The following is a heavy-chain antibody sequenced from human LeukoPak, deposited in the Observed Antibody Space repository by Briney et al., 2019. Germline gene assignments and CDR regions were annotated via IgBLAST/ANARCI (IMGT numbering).Heavy chain of an antibody. D-gene: IGHD5-18*01. CDR1: GGSISSYY. J-gene: IGHJ4*02. CDR2: IYYSGST. V-gene: IGHV4-59*08. Sequence: PSETLSFTCTVSGGSISSYYWSWIRQPPGKGLEWIGYIYYSGSTNYNPSLKSRVTISVDTSKNQFSLKLSSVTAADTAVYYCARQRGGYSYGAIDYWGQGTLVTVSS. CDR3: ARQRGGYSYGAIDY.